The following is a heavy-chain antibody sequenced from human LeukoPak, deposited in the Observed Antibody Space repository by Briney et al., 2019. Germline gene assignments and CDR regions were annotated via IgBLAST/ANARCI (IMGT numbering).Heavy chain of an antibody. V-gene: IGHV4-59*01. Sequence: KPSETLSLTCTVSGGSISSYYWSWIRQPPGKGLEWIGYIYYSGSTNYNPSLKSRVTISVDTSKNQFSLKLSSVTAEDTAVYYCATGRFEKAEPARHRYDAFDIWGQGTMVTVSS. D-gene: IGHD3-10*01. J-gene: IGHJ3*02. CDR1: GGSISSYY. CDR3: ATGRFEKAEPARHRYDAFDI. CDR2: IYYSGST.